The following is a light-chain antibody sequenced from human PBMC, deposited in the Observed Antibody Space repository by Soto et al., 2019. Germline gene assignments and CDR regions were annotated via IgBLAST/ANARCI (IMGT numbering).Light chain of an antibody. Sequence: DIQLTQSPSFLSASVGDRVTITCRASQGISGYLTWYQQKPGKVPQVLIYAASTLQSGVPSRFSGSGSGTEFTLTISSLQPEDFATYYCQQLNTYPRTFGHGTKVEIK. CDR1: QGISGY. J-gene: IGKJ1*01. CDR3: QQLNTYPRT. CDR2: AAS. V-gene: IGKV1-9*01.